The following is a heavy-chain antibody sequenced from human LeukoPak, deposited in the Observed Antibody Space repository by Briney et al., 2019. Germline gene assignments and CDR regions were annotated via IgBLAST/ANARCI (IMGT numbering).Heavy chain of an antibody. Sequence: GGSLRLSCAASGFTFSSYSMNWVRQAPGKGLEWVSSISSSSSYIYYADSVKGRSTISRDNAKNSLYLQMNSLRAEDTAVYYCARLYSSSWFCDYWGQGTLVTVSS. J-gene: IGHJ4*02. D-gene: IGHD6-13*01. V-gene: IGHV3-21*01. CDR2: ISSSSSYI. CDR1: GFTFSSYS. CDR3: ARLYSSSWFCDY.